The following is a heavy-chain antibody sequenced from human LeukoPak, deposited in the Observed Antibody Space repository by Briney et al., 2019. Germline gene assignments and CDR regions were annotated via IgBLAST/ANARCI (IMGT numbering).Heavy chain of an antibody. V-gene: IGHV3-23*01. CDR2: ISGSGDNT. CDR3: AKAHSSSWYYFDY. Sequence: GGSLRLSFAASGFTFSSYAMSWVRQAPGKGLEWVSIISGSGDNTYYADSMKGRFTISRDNSKNTLYLQMNSLRAEDTAVYYCAKAHSSSWYYFDYWGQGTLVTVSS. J-gene: IGHJ4*02. CDR1: GFTFSSYA. D-gene: IGHD6-13*01.